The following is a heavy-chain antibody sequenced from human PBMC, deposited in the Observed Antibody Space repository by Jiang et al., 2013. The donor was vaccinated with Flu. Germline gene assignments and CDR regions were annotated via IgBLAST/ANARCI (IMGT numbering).Heavy chain of an antibody. CDR2: SITWEH. D-gene: IGHD3-22*01. J-gene: IGHJ4*02. V-gene: IGHV4-59*11. Sequence: PSETLSLTCTVSGGSISSHYWSWIRQPQGRDWSGLGISITWEHQLQPSLKSRVTISVDTSKNQFSLKLSSVTAADTAVYYCATALGGYVHYWGQGTLVTVSS. CDR3: ATALGGYVHY. CDR1: GGSISSHY.